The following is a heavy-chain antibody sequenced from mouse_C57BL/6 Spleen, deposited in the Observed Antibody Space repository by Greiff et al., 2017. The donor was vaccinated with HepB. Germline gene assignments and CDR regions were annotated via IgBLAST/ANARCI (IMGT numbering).Heavy chain of an antibody. CDR3: ARSHYYGSLDY. D-gene: IGHD1-1*01. CDR2: ISYDGSN. V-gene: IGHV3-6*01. J-gene: IGHJ2*01. Sequence: EVKLMESGPGLVKPSQSLSLTCSVTGYSITSGYYWNWIRQFPGNKLEWMGYISYDGSNNYNPSLKNRISITRDTSKNQFFLKLNSVTTEDTATYYCARSHYYGSLDYWGQGTTLTVSS. CDR1: GYSITSGYY.